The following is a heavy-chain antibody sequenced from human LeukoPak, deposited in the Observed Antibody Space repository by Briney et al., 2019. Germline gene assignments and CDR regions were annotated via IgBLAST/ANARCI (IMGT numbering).Heavy chain of an antibody. CDR1: GYTFNDYY. Sequence: ASVKVSCEASGYTFNDYYLYWMRRAPGQGLEWMGWIDPNSGDTNYPQNFQGRVTMTRDTSISTAYMELSGLTSDDTAVYYCATGHYYGSGKLFTQWGQGTLVTVSS. D-gene: IGHD3-10*01. CDR2: IDPNSGDT. V-gene: IGHV1-2*02. CDR3: ATGHYYGSGKLFTQ. J-gene: IGHJ4*02.